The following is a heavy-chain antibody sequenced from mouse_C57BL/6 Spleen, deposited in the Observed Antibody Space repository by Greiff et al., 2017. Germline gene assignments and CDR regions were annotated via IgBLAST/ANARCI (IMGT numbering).Heavy chain of an antibody. CDR1: GFNIKDYY. CDR3: TTHYGYDVGYAMDY. D-gene: IGHD2-2*01. V-gene: IGHV14-1*01. Sequence: EVQLQQSGAELVRPGASVKLSCTASGFNIKDYYMHWVKQRPEQGLEWIGRIDPADGDTEYAPKFQGQATMTADTSSNTAYLQLSSLTSEDTAVYYCTTHYGYDVGYAMDYWGQGTSVTVSS. CDR2: IDPADGDT. J-gene: IGHJ4*01.